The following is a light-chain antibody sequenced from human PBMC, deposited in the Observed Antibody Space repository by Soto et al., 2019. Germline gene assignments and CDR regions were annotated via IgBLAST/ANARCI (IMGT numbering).Light chain of an antibody. CDR3: QETYSTPVT. J-gene: IGKJ5*01. V-gene: IGKV1-39*01. Sequence: RMSQSPASLSASVDDRVTITCRASQTISNYLNFYQHKPGKAPYLLIYAASSLQSGVPARFSGSSSGTDFTLTNANLHPEYFTTYYLQETYSTPVTYAQGTRLEIK. CDR2: AAS. CDR1: QTISNY.